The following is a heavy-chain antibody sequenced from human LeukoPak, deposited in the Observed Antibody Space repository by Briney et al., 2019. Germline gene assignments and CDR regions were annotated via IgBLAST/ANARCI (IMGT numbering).Heavy chain of an antibody. CDR2: IYYSGST. J-gene: IGHJ5*02. D-gene: IGHD2-2*01. CDR1: GGSISSYY. Sequence: PSETLSLTCTVSGGSISSYYWSWIRQPPGKGLEWIGYIYYSGSTNYNPSLKSRVTISVDTSKNQFSLKLSSVTAADTAVYYSARDFEYQLLSGWFDPWGQGTLVTVSS. V-gene: IGHV4-59*12. CDR3: ARDFEYQLLSGWFDP.